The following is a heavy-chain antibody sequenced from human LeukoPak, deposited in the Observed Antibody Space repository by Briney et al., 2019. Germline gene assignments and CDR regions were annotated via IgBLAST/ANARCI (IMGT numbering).Heavy chain of an antibody. V-gene: IGHV3-30*03. J-gene: IGHJ6*02. Sequence: GGSLRLSCAASGFTFSSYGMHWVRQAPGKGLEWVAVISYDGSNKYYADSVKGRFTISRDNAKNSLYLQMSNLRAEDTAVYFCARGGGLDVWGQGATVTVSS. CDR3: ARGGGLDV. CDR2: ISYDGSNK. CDR1: GFTFSSYG. D-gene: IGHD3-16*01.